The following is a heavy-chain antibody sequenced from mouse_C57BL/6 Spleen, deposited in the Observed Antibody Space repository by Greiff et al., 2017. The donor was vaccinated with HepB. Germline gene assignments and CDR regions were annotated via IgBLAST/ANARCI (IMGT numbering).Heavy chain of an antibody. CDR3: ARWDNTEVEGYYFDY. D-gene: IGHD1-1*01. V-gene: IGHV1-50*01. CDR2: IDPSDSYT. J-gene: IGHJ2*01. Sequence: QVQLQQPGAELVKPGASVKLSCKASGYTFTSYWMQWVKQRPGQGLEWIGEIDPSDSYTNYNQKFKGKATLTVDTSSSTAYMQLSSQASEDSAVYYCARWDNTEVEGYYFDYWGQGTTLTVSA. CDR1: GYTFTSYW.